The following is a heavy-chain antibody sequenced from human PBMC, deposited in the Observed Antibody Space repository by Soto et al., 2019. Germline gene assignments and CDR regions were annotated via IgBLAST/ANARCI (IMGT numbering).Heavy chain of an antibody. D-gene: IGHD3-3*01. CDR2: IYYSGST. J-gene: IGHJ6*02. Sequence: SETLSLTCTVSGGSISIYYWSWIRQSPGMGLEWIGYIYYSGSTNYNPTLKSRVTISVDTSKNQFSLKLSSVTAADTAVYYCARLTYDFWSGYYPYGMDVWGQGTTVTVSS. CDR3: ARLTYDFWSGYYPYGMDV. V-gene: IGHV4-59*12. CDR1: GGSISIYY.